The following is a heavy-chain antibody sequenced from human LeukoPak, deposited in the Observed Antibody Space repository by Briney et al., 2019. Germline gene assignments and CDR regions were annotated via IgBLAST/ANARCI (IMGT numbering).Heavy chain of an antibody. J-gene: IGHJ6*02. V-gene: IGHV3-48*04. CDR2: ISSSSSTI. D-gene: IGHD3-10*01. CDR1: GFTFSIYS. CDR3: AREANYGSGSYPDV. Sequence: GGSLRLSCAASGFTFSIYSMNWVRQAPGKGLEWVSYISSSSSTINYADSVKGRFTISRDNAKNSLSLQMNSLRVEDTAVYYCAREANYGSGSYPDVWGQGTTVTVSS.